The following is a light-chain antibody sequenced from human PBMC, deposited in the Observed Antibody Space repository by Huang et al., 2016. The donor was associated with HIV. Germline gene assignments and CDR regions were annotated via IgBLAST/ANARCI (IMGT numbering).Light chain of an antibody. CDR3: QQYDSYSYT. Sequence: DIQMTQSPSTLSASVGDRVTITCRASPSISGWLAWYQQKPGKAPKLLIYQASTLKDGVPPRFSGSGSETECTLTINSLQPDDFATYYCQQYDSYSYTFGQGTKVDIK. CDR1: PSISGW. J-gene: IGKJ2*01. CDR2: QAS. V-gene: IGKV1-5*03.